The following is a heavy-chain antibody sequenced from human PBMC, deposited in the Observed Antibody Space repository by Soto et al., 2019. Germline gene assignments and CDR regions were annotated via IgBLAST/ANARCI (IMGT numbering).Heavy chain of an antibody. J-gene: IGHJ4*02. D-gene: IGHD2-21*01. CDR3: ARGGEPIDY. CDR1: GYIFTSYA. CDR2: INAGNGNT. V-gene: IGHV1-3*05. Sequence: QVQLVQSGAEEKKPGASVKVSCKASGYIFTSYAMHWVRQAPGQRLEWMGWINAGNGNTKYSQKVQARVTITRDTSASTAYLELSSLRSEDTAVYYCARGGEPIDYWGQGTLVTVSS.